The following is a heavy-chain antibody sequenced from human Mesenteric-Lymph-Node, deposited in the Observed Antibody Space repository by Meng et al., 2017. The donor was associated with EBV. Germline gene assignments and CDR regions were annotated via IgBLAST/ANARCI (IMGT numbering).Heavy chain of an antibody. CDR1: CDSFSGYF. Sequence: QVQFQHWGAGLLKPSETLSLTCAVYCDSFSGYFWSWIRQPLGKGLEWIGEINHSGGTNYNPSLESRVTISVDASKNQFSLKLRSVTAADTAVYYCARGGGVLTPLDYWGQGGLVTVSS. J-gene: IGHJ4*02. V-gene: IGHV4-34*02. CDR2: INHSGGT. CDR3: ARGGGVLTPLDY. D-gene: IGHD4-23*01.